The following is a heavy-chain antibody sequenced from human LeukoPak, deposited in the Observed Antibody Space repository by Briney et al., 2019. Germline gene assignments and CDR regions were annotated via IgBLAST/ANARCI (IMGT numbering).Heavy chain of an antibody. CDR1: GYTFTNFG. V-gene: IGHV1-8*01. J-gene: IGHJ4*02. Sequence: GASVKVFCKASGYTFTNFGFTWVRQATGQGLEWMGWMNPNSGNTGYAQKFQGRVTMTRNASISTAYMELSSLRSEDTAVYYCARGAAIVNDYWGQGTLVTVSS. CDR2: MNPNSGNT. D-gene: IGHD1-26*01. CDR3: ARGAAIVNDY.